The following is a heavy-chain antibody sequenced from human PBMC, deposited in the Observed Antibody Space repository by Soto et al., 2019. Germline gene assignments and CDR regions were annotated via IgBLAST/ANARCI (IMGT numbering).Heavy chain of an antibody. CDR2: INAGNGNT. CDR1: GYTFTSYA. D-gene: IGHD2-15*01. J-gene: IGHJ6*02. Sequence: ASVKVSCKASGYTFTSYAMHWVRQAPGQRLEWMGWINAGNGNTKYSQKFQGRVTITRDTSASTAYMELSSLRSEDTAVYYCARSLVVVADTDYYGMDVWGQGTTVTVSS. CDR3: ARSLVVVADTDYYGMDV. V-gene: IGHV1-3*01.